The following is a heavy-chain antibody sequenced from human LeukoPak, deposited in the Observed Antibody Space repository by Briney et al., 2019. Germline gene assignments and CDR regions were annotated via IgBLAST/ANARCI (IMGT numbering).Heavy chain of an antibody. D-gene: IGHD3-10*01. J-gene: IGHJ4*02. CDR1: GFTLSSYG. V-gene: IGHV3-30*02. Sequence: GGSLRLSCAASGFTLSSYGMHWVRQAPGKGLEWVAFIRYDGSNKYYADSVKGRFTISRDNSKNTLYLQMNSLRADDTAVYYCAKDAYYYGSGSYLGYFDYWGQGTLVTVSS. CDR2: IRYDGSNK. CDR3: AKDAYYYGSGSYLGYFDY.